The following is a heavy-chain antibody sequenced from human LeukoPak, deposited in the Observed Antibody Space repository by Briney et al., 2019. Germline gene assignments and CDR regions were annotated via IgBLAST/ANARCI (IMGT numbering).Heavy chain of an antibody. Sequence: ASVKVSCKASGYTFTSYYMHWVRQAPGQGLEWMGIINPSGGSTSYAQKFQGRVTMTRDTSISTAYMELSRLRSDDTAVYYCARVRKWEPTYDYWGQGTLVTVSS. J-gene: IGHJ4*02. V-gene: IGHV1-46*01. CDR3: ARVRKWEPTYDY. CDR2: INPSGGST. D-gene: IGHD1-26*01. CDR1: GYTFTSYY.